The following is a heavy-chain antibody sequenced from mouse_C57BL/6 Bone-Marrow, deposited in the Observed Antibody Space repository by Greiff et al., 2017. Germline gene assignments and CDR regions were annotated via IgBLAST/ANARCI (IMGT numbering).Heavy chain of an antibody. Sequence: EVKLVESGGGLVQPGESLKLSCESNEYEFPSHDMSWVRKTPEKRLELVAAINNYGGSTYYPDTMASRYTISRDNATKTLYLQMSSLRSEDTALYYCARHEGYGYDWFAYWGQGTLVTVSA. V-gene: IGHV5-2*01. CDR1: EYEFPSHD. CDR3: ARHEGYGYDWFAY. CDR2: INNYGGST. J-gene: IGHJ3*01. D-gene: IGHD2-2*01.